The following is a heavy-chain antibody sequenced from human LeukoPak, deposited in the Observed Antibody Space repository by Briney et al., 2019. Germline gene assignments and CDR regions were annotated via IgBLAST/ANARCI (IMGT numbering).Heavy chain of an antibody. J-gene: IGHJ4*02. Sequence: GRPLRLSCTAPGFTFSSYAIHWIRQAPGKGLEWVALVWHDGSNRYYADSVKGRFTISRDNSKNTVYLQMNSLRAEDTAVYYCAREYSGSYTHFDYWGQGTLVTVSS. CDR3: AREYSGSYTHFDY. CDR1: GFTFSSYA. CDR2: VWHDGSNR. V-gene: IGHV3-33*01. D-gene: IGHD1-26*01.